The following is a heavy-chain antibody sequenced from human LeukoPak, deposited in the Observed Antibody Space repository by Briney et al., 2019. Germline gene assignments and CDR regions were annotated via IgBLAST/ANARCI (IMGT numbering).Heavy chain of an antibody. CDR2: ISAYNGNT. Sequence: ASVKVSCKASGYTFTSYGISWVRQAPGQGLEWMGWISAYNGNTNYAQKLQGRVTMTTDTSTSTAYMELRSLRSDDTAVYYCARVSVRIVVVNGHAFDIWGQGTMVTVSS. CDR1: GYTFTSYG. V-gene: IGHV1-18*01. CDR3: ARVSVRIVVVNGHAFDI. D-gene: IGHD3-22*01. J-gene: IGHJ3*02.